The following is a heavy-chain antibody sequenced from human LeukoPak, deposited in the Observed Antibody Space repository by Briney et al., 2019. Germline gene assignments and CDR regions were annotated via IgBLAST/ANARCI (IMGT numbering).Heavy chain of an antibody. CDR3: ARGPTISGTGYFDY. J-gene: IGHJ4*03. V-gene: IGHV4-34*01. CDR2: INHRGDT. Sequence: PSETLSLTCAVYGGSLSTYYWSWIRQSPGKGLEWIAEINHRGDTNYNPSVKSRVTISVDTSKSQFSLKVSSLTAADTAVYYCARGPTISGTGYFDYWGQGTLVTVSS. D-gene: IGHD1-7*01. CDR1: GGSLSTYY.